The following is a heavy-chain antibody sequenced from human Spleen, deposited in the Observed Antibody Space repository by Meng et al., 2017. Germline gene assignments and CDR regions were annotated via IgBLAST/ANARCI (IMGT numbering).Heavy chain of an antibody. D-gene: IGHD1-26*01. Sequence: QVQLQQSGPGLVKPSQTLSRTCVVSGGAFSDYYWSWIRQPPGKGLGWIGEINHSGSTNYNPSLESRATISVDTSQNNLSLQLSSVTAADTAVYYCARGPAVGDFDYWGQGTLVTVSS. CDR2: INHSGST. J-gene: IGHJ4*02. CDR3: ARGPAVGDFDY. V-gene: IGHV4-34*01. CDR1: GGAFSDYY.